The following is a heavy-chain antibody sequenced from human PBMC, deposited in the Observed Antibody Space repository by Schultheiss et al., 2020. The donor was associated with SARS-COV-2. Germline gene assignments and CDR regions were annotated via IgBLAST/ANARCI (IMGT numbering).Heavy chain of an antibody. CDR3: ATVTGGNSNDY. D-gene: IGHD4-23*01. Sequence: SETLSLTCTVSGGSINTYYWSWIRQPPGKGLEWIGRIYTSGSTNYNPSLKSRVTISVDTSKNQFSLKLSSVTAADTAVYYCATVTGGNSNDYWGQGTLVTVSS. J-gene: IGHJ4*02. CDR2: IYTSGST. CDR1: GGSINTYY. V-gene: IGHV4-4*07.